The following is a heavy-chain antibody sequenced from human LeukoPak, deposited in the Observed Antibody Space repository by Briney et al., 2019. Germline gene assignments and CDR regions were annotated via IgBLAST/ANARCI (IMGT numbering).Heavy chain of an antibody. CDR1: GFTFSSSW. CDR2: MNNDGSIR. V-gene: IGHV3-74*01. J-gene: IGHJ4*02. Sequence: PGGSLRLSCAVSGFTFSSSWMHWVRQAPGKGLVWVSRMNNDGSIRDYADSVKGRFTISRDNAKNTLYLQMNSLRVEDTAVYYCARDQLEPSRWFDYWGQGTLVTVSS. D-gene: IGHD1-1*01. CDR3: ARDQLEPSRWFDY.